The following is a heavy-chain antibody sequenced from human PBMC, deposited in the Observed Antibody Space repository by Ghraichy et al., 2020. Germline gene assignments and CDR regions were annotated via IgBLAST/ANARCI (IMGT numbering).Heavy chain of an antibody. J-gene: IGHJ6*02. Sequence: SCKGSGGTSNTYAVYWVRQAPEQGLEWMGGIIPIFGTANYAQRFQGRVRITADESTSTAYMELSSLRSEDTAVYYCAVVSFGVVRGRPGYFYYYGMDVWGQGTTVTVSS. D-gene: IGHD3-3*01. CDR1: GGTSNTYA. CDR3: AVVSFGVVRGRPGYFYYYGMDV. V-gene: IGHV1-69*01. CDR2: IIPIFGTA.